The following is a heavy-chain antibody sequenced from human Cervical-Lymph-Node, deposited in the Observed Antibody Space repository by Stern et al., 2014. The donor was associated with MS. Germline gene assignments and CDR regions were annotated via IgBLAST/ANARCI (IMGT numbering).Heavy chain of an antibody. V-gene: IGHV3-74*01. CDR3: ARGAPGYQDY. J-gene: IGHJ4*02. CDR1: GFTFSNYW. Sequence: EVQLVESGGGLVQPGGSLRLSCAASGFTFSNYWMHWVRHAPGKGLVWVSRITSDGSSASNADSVKGRFTISRDNAKNTLYLQMSSLRAEDTAVYCCARGAPGYQDYWGQGTLVTVSS. CDR2: ITSDGSSA. D-gene: IGHD5-12*01.